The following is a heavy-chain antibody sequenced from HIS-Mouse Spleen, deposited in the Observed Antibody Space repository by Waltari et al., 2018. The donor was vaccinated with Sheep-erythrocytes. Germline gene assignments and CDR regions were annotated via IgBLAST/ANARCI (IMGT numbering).Heavy chain of an antibody. CDR3: ARDYVPGIRGYFDY. CDR2: IYYSGST. CDR1: GGSISSSSYY. V-gene: IGHV4-39*07. Sequence: SETLSLTCTVSGGSISSSSYYWGWIRQPPGKGLEWIGSIYYSGSTYYNPSLKSRVTISVDTSKNQFSLKLSSVTSADTAVYYCARDYVPGIRGYFDYWGQGTLVTVSS. D-gene: IGHD3-10*01. J-gene: IGHJ4*02.